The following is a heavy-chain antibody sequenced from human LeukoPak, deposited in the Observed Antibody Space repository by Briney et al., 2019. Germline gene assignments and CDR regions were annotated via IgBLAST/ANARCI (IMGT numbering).Heavy chain of an antibody. D-gene: IGHD5-18*01. Sequence: GASVKVSCKASGYTFTGNYMHWVRQAPGQGLEWMGWINPNSGGTNYAQKFQGRVTMTRDTSISTAYMELSRLRSDDTAVYYCARARIQLWKYYYYMDVWGKGTTVTVSS. J-gene: IGHJ6*03. CDR1: GYTFTGNY. V-gene: IGHV1-2*02. CDR2: INPNSGGT. CDR3: ARARIQLWKYYYYMDV.